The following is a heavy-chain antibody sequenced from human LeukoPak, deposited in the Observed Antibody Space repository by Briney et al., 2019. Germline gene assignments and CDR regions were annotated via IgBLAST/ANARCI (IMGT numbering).Heavy chain of an antibody. V-gene: IGHV3-23*01. CDR3: AKDDDILTGYYA. D-gene: IGHD3-9*01. Sequence: PGGSLRLSCAASGFTFSSYAMSWVRQAPGKGLEWVSAISGSGGSTYYADSVKGRFTISRDNSKNTLYLQMNSLGAEDTAVYYCAKDDDILTGYYAWGQGTLVTVSS. CDR1: GFTFSSYA. CDR2: ISGSGGST. J-gene: IGHJ5*02.